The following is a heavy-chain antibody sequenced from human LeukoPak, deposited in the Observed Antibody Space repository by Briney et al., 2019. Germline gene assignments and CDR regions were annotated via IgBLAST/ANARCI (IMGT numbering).Heavy chain of an antibody. CDR2: INPNSGGT. V-gene: IGHV1-2*02. CDR1: GYTFTCYY. J-gene: IGHJ5*02. D-gene: IGHD2/OR15-2a*01. Sequence: ASVKVSCKASGYTFTCYYMHWVRQAPGQGLEWMGWINPNSGGTNYAQKFQSRVTMTRDTSISTAYMELSRLRSDDTAVYYCARGPEYPMQFDPWGQGTLVTVSS. CDR3: ARGPEYPMQFDP.